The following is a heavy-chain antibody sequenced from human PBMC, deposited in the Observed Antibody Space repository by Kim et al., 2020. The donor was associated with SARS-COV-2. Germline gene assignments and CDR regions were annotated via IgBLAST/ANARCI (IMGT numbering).Heavy chain of an antibody. J-gene: IGHJ4*02. V-gene: IGHV2-5*02. CDR3: AHSTYYYDSVGSFNY. CDR1: GFSLRTNGVA. D-gene: IGHD3-22*01. Sequence: SGPTLVNPTQTLTLTCTVSGFSLRTNGVAVGWIRQPPGKALEWLALIYWDDDKRYSPSLKSRLTITKDTSKNQVVLTMTNMDPVDTATYYCAHSTYYYDSVGSFNYWGQGTLVTVSS. CDR2: IYWDDDK.